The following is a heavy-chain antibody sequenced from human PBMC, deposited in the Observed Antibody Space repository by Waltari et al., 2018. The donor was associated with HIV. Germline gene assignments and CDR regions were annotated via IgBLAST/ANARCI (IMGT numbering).Heavy chain of an antibody. D-gene: IGHD3-10*01. Sequence: EVQLVESGGGLVQPGGSLRRSCAASGFSFSDVYMDWVRQAQGKGLEWIARIRNKANSYTTEYAACVRGRFTISRDDSKDSLYLQMDSLKTEDTAVYYCGIIISCARGLMDYWGQGTLVTVSS. CDR3: GIIISCARGLMDY. V-gene: IGHV3-72*01. CDR1: GFSFSDVY. CDR2: IRNKANSYTT. J-gene: IGHJ4*02.